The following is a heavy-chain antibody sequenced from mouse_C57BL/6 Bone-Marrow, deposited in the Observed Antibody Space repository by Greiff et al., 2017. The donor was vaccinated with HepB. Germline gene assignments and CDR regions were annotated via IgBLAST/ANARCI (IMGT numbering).Heavy chain of an antibody. V-gene: IGHV1-61*01. D-gene: IGHD2-3*01. CDR3: ARNGYYVYWYFDV. Sequence: QVQLQQPGAELVRPGSSVKLSCKASGYTFTSYWMDWVKQRPGQGLEWIGNIYPSDSETHYNQKFKDKATLTVDKSSSTAYMQRSSLTSEDSAVYYCARNGYYVYWYFDVWGTGTTVTVSS. CDR1: GYTFTSYW. CDR2: IYPSDSET. J-gene: IGHJ1*03.